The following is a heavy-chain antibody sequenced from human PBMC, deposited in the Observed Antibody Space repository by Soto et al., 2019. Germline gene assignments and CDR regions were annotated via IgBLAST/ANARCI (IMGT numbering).Heavy chain of an antibody. CDR3: AKDSWYFDL. J-gene: IGHJ4*02. CDR2: IDTSGSST. Sequence: LRLSCEASGFIFTNFWMHWVRQVPGKGLVWVSRIDTSGSSTSYADSVKGRFTISRDNAKNTVSLQMNSLRAEDTGVYYCAKDSWYFDLWSQGSLVTVYS. V-gene: IGHV3-74*01. CDR1: GFIFTNFW. D-gene: IGHD6-13*01.